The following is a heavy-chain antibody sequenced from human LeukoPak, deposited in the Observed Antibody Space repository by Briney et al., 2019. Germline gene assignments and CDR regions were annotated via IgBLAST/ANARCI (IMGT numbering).Heavy chain of an antibody. CDR2: ISTKGGST. CDR1: GFIFSNYA. V-gene: IGHV3-64*02. D-gene: IGHD6-25*01. CDR3: ARDRSGAFDY. Sequence: GGSPRLSCAASGFIFSNYAMYWVRQAPGKGLESVAAISTKGGSTSYADSVKGRITISRDDSKNTLYLQMGSLTTDDMGVYFCARDRSGAFDYWGQGTLVTVSS. J-gene: IGHJ4*02.